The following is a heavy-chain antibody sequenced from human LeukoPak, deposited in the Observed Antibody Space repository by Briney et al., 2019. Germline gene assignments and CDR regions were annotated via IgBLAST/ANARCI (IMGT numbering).Heavy chain of an antibody. CDR3: ANHKAYDSGSFEF. J-gene: IGHJ4*02. D-gene: IGHD3-10*01. V-gene: IGHV1-24*01. CDR2: FDSEDREI. Sequence: APVKVSCKVSGYSLTELSMHWVRQAPGKGLEWMGGFDSEDREIIYAQNFQGRVTMTEDTSTDTAYMELRSLRYEDAAVYYCANHKAYDSGSFEFWGQGTLVTVSS. CDR1: GYSLTELS.